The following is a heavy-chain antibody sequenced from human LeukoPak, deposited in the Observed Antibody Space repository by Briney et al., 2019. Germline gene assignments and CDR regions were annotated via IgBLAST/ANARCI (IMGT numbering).Heavy chain of an antibody. CDR3: AREPGIAAAGPTAYFDY. CDR1: GGTFSSYA. Sequence: ASVKVSCKASGGTFSSYAISWVRQAPGQGLEWMGGIIPIFGTANYAQKFQGRVTITADESTSAAYMELSSLRSEDTAVYYCAREPGIAAAGPTAYFDYWGQGTLVTASS. V-gene: IGHV1-69*01. D-gene: IGHD6-13*01. J-gene: IGHJ4*02. CDR2: IIPIFGTA.